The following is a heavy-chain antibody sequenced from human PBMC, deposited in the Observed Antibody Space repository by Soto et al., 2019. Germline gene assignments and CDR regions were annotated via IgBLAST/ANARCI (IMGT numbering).Heavy chain of an antibody. J-gene: IGHJ5*02. CDR1: GFIFTDYW. CDR3: AAPRAAVPHTRYFDP. CDR2: INPDGTKR. V-gene: IGHV3-7*03. Sequence: EVQLVESGGGLVQPGGSLRLSCAASGFIFTDYWMSWVRQPPGKGLEWVASINPDGTKRFYVDSVQGRFTISRDDAKNTLYLQLNSLTAADTAVYYCAAPRAAVPHTRYFDPWGQGTPVTVSP. D-gene: IGHD6-13*01.